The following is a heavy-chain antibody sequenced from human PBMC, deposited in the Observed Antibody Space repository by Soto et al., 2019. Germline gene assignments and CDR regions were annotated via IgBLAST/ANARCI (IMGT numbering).Heavy chain of an antibody. CDR1: GYTFTGYY. J-gene: IGHJ6*02. V-gene: IGHV1-2*04. CDR3: SRVGTGSGWYGGDYYGMDV. D-gene: IGHD6-19*01. CDR2: INPNSGGT. Sequence: ASVKVSCKASGYTFTGYYMHWVRQAPGQGLEWMGWINPNSGGTNYAQKFQGWVTMTRDTSISTAYLELRMLISADTAVYYWSRVGTGSGWYGGDYYGMDVWGQGTTVTVSS.